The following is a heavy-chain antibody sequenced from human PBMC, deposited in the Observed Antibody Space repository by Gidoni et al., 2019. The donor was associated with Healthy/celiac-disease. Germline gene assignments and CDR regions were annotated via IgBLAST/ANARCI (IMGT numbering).Heavy chain of an antibody. Sequence: QVQLQESGPGLVKPSETRSLTCPVPGGSISSYYWSWIRQPPGKGLEWIGYIYYSGSTTYNPSLKSRVTISVDTSKNQFSLTLSSVTAADTAVYYCARDFDPFDSWGQGTLVTVSS. V-gene: IGHV4-59*01. CDR1: GGSISSYY. CDR3: ARDFDPFDS. CDR2: IYYSGST. J-gene: IGHJ4*02.